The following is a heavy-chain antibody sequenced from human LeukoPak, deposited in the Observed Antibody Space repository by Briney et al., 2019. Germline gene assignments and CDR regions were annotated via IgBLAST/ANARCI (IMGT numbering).Heavy chain of an antibody. Sequence: PGGSLRLSCAASGFTFSSYGMHWVRQAPGKGLEWVAVIWYDGSNKYHADSVKGRFTISRDNAKNSLYLQMTSLRDEDTAMYYCAREDFYVSGSYSRWGQGTLVTVSS. J-gene: IGHJ4*02. CDR3: AREDFYVSGSYSR. D-gene: IGHD3-10*01. CDR2: IWYDGSNK. V-gene: IGHV3-33*01. CDR1: GFTFSSYG.